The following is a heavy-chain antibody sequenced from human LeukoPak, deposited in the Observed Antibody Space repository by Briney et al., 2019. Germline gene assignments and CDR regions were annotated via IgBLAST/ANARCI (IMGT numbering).Heavy chain of an antibody. CDR1: GYTFTSYG. Sequence: ASVKVSCKASGYTFTSYGISWGRQAPGQRLEWMGWINAGNGNTKYSQEFQGRVTITRDTSASTAYMELSSLRSEDMAVYYCARGVVVVTAIGYYYMDVWGKGTTVTVSS. CDR2: INAGNGNT. D-gene: IGHD2-21*02. J-gene: IGHJ6*03. CDR3: ARGVVVVTAIGYYYMDV. V-gene: IGHV1-3*03.